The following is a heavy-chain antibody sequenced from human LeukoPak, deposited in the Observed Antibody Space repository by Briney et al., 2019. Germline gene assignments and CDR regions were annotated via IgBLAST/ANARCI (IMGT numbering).Heavy chain of an antibody. CDR2: IYYSGST. J-gene: IGHJ3*02. CDR3: ARHGIGDAFDI. V-gene: IGHV4-38-2*02. Sequence: PSETLSLTCTVSGYSISSGYYWGWIRQPPGKGLEWIGSIYYSGSTYYNPSLKSRVTISVDTSKNQFSLNLSSVTAADTAVYYCARHGIGDAFDIWGQGTMVTVSS. CDR1: GYSISSGYY. D-gene: IGHD1-26*01.